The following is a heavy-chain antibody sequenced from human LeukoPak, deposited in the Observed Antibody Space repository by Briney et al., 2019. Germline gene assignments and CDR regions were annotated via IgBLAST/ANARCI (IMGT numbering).Heavy chain of an antibody. Sequence: SETLSLTCTVSGGSISSSSYYWGWIRQPPGKGLEWIGSIYYSGSTYYNPSLKSRVTISVDTSKNQFSLKLSSVTAADTAVYYCARVLGSDGYYYYYYMDVWGKGTTVTVSS. CDR2: IYYSGST. CDR3: ARVLGSDGYYYYYYMDV. CDR1: GGSISSSSYY. D-gene: IGHD1-26*01. V-gene: IGHV4-39*07. J-gene: IGHJ6*03.